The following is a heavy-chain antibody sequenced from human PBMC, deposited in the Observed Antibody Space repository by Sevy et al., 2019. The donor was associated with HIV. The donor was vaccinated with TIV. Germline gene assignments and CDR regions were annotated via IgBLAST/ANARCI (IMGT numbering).Heavy chain of an antibody. CDR3: ARDRSYYDSSGYYRGYYFDY. CDR2: ISAYNGNT. Sequence: ASVKVSCKASGYTFTSYGISWVRQAPGQGLEWMGWISAYNGNTNYAQKLQGRVTMTTDTSTSTAYMELRSLRSDDTAVYYCARDRSYYDSSGYYRGYYFDYWGQGTLVTVSP. D-gene: IGHD3-22*01. CDR1: GYTFTSYG. V-gene: IGHV1-18*04. J-gene: IGHJ4*02.